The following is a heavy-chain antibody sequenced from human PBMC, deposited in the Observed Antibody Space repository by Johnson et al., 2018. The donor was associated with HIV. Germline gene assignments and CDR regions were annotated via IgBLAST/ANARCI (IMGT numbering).Heavy chain of an antibody. Sequence: VQLVESGGGVVQPGGSLRLSCAATGFSFSSYGMHWVRQAPGKGLEWVAFTQYDGSNKYYADSVRGRFTISRDNSKNTLYLQRHSLRAEDTAFYYCARRPSGYSRDALNIWGQGKMGTVSS. CDR1: GFSFSSYG. CDR2: TQYDGSNK. J-gene: IGHJ3*02. CDR3: ARRPSGYSRDALNI. V-gene: IGHV3-30*02. D-gene: IGHD5-18*01.